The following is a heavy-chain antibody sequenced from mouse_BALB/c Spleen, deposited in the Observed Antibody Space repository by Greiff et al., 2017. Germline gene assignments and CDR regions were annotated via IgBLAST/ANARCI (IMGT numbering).Heavy chain of an antibody. J-gene: IGHJ4*01. CDR3: ARNGYYGSSYDAMDY. CDR1: GFSLTSYG. CDR2: IWSGGST. Sequence: QVHVKQSGPGLVQPSQSLSITCTVSGFSLTSYGVHWVRQSPGKGLEWLGVIWSGGSTDYNAAFISRLSISKDNSKSQVFFKMNSLQANDTAIYYCARNGYYGSSYDAMDYWGQGTSVTVSS. D-gene: IGHD1-1*01. V-gene: IGHV2-2*02.